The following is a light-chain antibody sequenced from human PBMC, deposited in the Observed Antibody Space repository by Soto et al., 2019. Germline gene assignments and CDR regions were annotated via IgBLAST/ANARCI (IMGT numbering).Light chain of an antibody. Sequence: QSVLTQPPSASGTPGQRVTISCSGSSSNIRSDTVHWYQQLPGTAPKLLIYINDQRPSGVPDRFSGSKSGTSASLAISGLQSEDEADYYCAEWDDSLNGVVFGGGTKLTVL. CDR2: IND. J-gene: IGLJ2*01. V-gene: IGLV1-44*01. CDR3: AEWDDSLNGVV. CDR1: SSNIRSDT.